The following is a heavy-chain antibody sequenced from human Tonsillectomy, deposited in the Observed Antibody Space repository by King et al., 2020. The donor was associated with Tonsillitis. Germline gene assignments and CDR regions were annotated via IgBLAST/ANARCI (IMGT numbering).Heavy chain of an antibody. D-gene: IGHD6-6*01. CDR1: GYNFTNYW. J-gene: IGHJ4*02. V-gene: IGHV5-51*01. CDR3: AIHNREIYSGSSAFDS. Sequence: QLVQSGADVKKPGESLKISCKGSGYNFTNYWIGWVRQMPGKGLEWMGIIYPGDSDTRYSPSFQGQVTISADKSISTAYLQWTSLKASDTAMYYCAIHNREIYSGSSAFDSWGQGTLITVSS. CDR2: IYPGDSDT.